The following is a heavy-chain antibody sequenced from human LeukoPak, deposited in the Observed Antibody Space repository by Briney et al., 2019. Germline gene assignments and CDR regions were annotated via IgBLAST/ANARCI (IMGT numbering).Heavy chain of an antibody. J-gene: IGHJ4*02. CDR3: ASDLSGWYDY. CDR1: GFTFSSYE. V-gene: IGHV3-48*03. Sequence: GGSLRLSCAASGFTFSSYEMNWVRQAPGKGLEWVSYISSSGSTIYYADSVKGRFTIPRDNAKNSLYLQMNSLRAEDTAVYYCASDLSGWYDYWGQGTLVTVSS. D-gene: IGHD6-19*01. CDR2: ISSSGSTI.